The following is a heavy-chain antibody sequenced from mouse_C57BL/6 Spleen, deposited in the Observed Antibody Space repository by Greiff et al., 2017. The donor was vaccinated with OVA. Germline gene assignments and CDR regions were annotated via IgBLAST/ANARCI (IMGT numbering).Heavy chain of an antibody. CDR2: ISYSGST. CDR1: GYSITSGYD. D-gene: IGHD1-2*01. V-gene: IGHV3-1*01. J-gene: IGHJ2*01. Sequence: EVKLLESGPGMVKPSQSLSLTCTVTGYSITSGYDWHWIRHFPGNKLEWMGYISYSGSTNYNPSLKSRISITHDTSKNHFFLKLNSVTTEDTATYYCARGPYGLYYCDYWGQGTTLTVSS. CDR3: ARGPYGLYYCDY.